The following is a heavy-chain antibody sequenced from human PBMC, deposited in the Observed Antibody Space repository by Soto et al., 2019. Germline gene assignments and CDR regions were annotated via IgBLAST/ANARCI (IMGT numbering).Heavy chain of an antibody. Sequence: PGGSLRLSCAASGFTVSSYYMSWVRQAPGKGLEWVSVIYSAGSADFADSAKGRFTISRDNSKNTLYLQMSSLRAEDTAVYYCARVPSSSYHYFDYWGQGTLVTVSS. CDR1: GFTVSSYY. V-gene: IGHV3-66*01. D-gene: IGHD6-13*01. J-gene: IGHJ4*02. CDR3: ARVPSSSYHYFDY. CDR2: IYSAGSA.